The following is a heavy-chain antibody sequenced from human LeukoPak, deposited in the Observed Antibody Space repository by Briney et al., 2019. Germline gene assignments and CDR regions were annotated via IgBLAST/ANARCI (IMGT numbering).Heavy chain of an antibody. CDR3: ARATGSGRYGRLDY. J-gene: IGHJ4*02. V-gene: IGHV3-9*01. Sequence: PGRSLRLSCAASGFTFDDYAMHWVRQAPGKGLEWVSGISWNRGSIDYADSVKGRFAISRDNAKTSLYLQMNSLRAEDTALYYCARATGSGRYGRLDYWGQGTLVTVSS. D-gene: IGHD1-26*01. CDR1: GFTFDDYA. CDR2: ISWNRGSI.